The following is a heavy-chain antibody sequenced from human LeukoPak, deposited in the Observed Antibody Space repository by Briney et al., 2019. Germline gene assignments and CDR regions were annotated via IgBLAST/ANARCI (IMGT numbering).Heavy chain of an antibody. CDR2: ITSSSSYI. Sequence: GGSLRLSCAASGFTFSSYTMNCVRQAPGKGLEWVSSITSSSSYIYYADSVKGRFTISRDNAKNSLYLQMNSLRAEDTAVYYCARDFGECLLVAAGYYYYMDVWGKGTTVTVSS. V-gene: IGHV3-21*01. D-gene: IGHD2-15*01. J-gene: IGHJ6*03. CDR1: GFTFSSYT. CDR3: ARDFGECLLVAAGYYYYMDV.